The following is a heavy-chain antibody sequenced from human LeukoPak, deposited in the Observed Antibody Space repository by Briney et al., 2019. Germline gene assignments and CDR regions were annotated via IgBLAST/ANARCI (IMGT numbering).Heavy chain of an antibody. J-gene: IGHJ4*02. Sequence: SETLSLTCTVSGGSISSSSYYWGWIRQPPGKGLEWIGGIYYSGSTYYNPSLKSRVTISVDTSKNQFSLKLSSVTAADTAVYYCASWRSYYDILTGYYFWGQGTLVTVSS. V-gene: IGHV4-39*07. CDR1: GGSISSSSYY. CDR3: ASWRSYYDILTGYYF. D-gene: IGHD3-9*01. CDR2: IYYSGST.